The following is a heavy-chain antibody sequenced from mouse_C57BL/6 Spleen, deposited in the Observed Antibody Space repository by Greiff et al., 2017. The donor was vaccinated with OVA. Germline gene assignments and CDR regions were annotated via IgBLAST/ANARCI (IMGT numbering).Heavy chain of an antibody. D-gene: IGHD1-1*01. CDR1: RFTFTDYY. V-gene: IGHV7-3*01. Sequence: DVLLVESGGGLVQPGGSLRLSCAASRFTFTDYYMSWVRQPPGKALEWLGFIRNKANGYTTEYSASVKGRFTISRDNSQSILYLQMNALRAEDSATYYGARYNYGPRYFGGWGTGTPVTVSS. CDR3: ARYNYGPRYFGG. J-gene: IGHJ1*03. CDR2: IRNKANGYTT.